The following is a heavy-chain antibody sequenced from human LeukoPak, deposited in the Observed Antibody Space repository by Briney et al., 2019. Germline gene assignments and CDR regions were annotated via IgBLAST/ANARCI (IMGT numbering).Heavy chain of an antibody. Sequence: GGSLRLSCAASGFTFSSYSMNWVRQAPGKGLEWVSSISSSNSYIYYADSVRGRFTISRDNSKSTLSLQMNSLRVEDTAIYYCATYRQVLLPFESWGQGTLVTVSS. V-gene: IGHV3-21*04. CDR1: GFTFSSYS. D-gene: IGHD2-8*02. CDR3: ATYRQVLLPFES. CDR2: ISSSNSYI. J-gene: IGHJ4*02.